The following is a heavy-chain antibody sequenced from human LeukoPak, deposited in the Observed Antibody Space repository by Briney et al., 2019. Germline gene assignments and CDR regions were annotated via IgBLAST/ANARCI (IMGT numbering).Heavy chain of an antibody. J-gene: IGHJ6*02. CDR2: ISAYNGNT. D-gene: IGHD6-13*01. CDR3: ARDDSSSWLYYYYYGVDV. V-gene: IGHV1-18*01. CDR1: GYTFTSYG. Sequence: ASVKVSCKASGYTFTSYGISWVRQASGQGLEWMGWISAYNGNTNYAQKLQGRVTMTTDTSTSTAYMELRSLRSDDTAVYYCARDDSSSWLYYYYYGVDVWGQGTTVTVSS.